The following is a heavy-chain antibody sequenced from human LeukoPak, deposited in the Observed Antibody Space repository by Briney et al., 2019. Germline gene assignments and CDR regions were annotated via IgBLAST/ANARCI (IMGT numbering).Heavy chain of an antibody. CDR1: GGTFSSYA. CDR2: IIPIFGTA. Sequence: SVKVSCKASGGTFSSYAISWVRQASGQGLEWMGGIIPIFGTANYAQKFQGRVTITTDESTSTAYMELSSLRSEDTAVYYCARLDCSSTSCYIDYWGQGTLVTVSS. V-gene: IGHV1-69*05. D-gene: IGHD2-2*02. CDR3: ARLDCSSTSCYIDY. J-gene: IGHJ4*02.